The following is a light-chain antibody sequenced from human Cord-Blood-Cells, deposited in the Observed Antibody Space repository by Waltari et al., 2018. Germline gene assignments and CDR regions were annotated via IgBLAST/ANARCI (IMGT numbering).Light chain of an antibody. CDR1: SSDVGGYNY. V-gene: IGLV2-14*03. CDR3: SSYTSSSTRV. J-gene: IGLJ1*01. Sequence: QSALPQPASVSGSPGQSITISCTGTSSDVGGYNYVSWSQQHPGKAPKLIIYDVSNRPSGVSNRFACSKSGNTASLTISGLQAEDEADYYCSSYTSSSTRVFGTGTKVTVL. CDR2: DVS.